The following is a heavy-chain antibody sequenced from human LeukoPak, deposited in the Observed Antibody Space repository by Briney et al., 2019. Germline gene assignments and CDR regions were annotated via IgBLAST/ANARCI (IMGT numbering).Heavy chain of an antibody. J-gene: IGHJ5*02. CDR1: GFAVSSTY. D-gene: IGHD2-21*02. V-gene: IGHV3-66*01. CDR3: ARSVATGLGFSAS. CDR2: IFSGGST. Sequence: GGSLRLSCAVSGFAVSSTYMTWVRQAPGKGLDWVSVIFSGGSTYYSDSVKDRFIISRDKSKNTLYLQMNSLRADDTAVYYCARSVATGLGFSASWGQGTLVTVSS.